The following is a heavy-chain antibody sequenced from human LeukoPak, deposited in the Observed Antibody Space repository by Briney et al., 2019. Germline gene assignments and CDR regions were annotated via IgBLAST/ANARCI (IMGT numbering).Heavy chain of an antibody. Sequence: PGGSLRLSCAASGFNLNSYLMSWVRQAPGRGLEWVANIKKDGSEENYLDSVKGRFTVSRGNAKNSLYLQMNSLRGEDTAIYYCARSNPNRNALDLWGQGTMVTISS. V-gene: IGHV3-7*01. J-gene: IGHJ3*01. CDR2: IKKDGSEE. D-gene: IGHD1-14*01. CDR1: GFNLNSYL. CDR3: ARSNPNRNALDL.